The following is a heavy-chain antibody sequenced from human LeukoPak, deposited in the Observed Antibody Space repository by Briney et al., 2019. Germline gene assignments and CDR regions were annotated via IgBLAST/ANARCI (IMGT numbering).Heavy chain of an antibody. CDR2: IIPIFGTA. CDR3: ARRYYYGSGNPMSWFDP. J-gene: IGHJ5*02. CDR1: GGTFSSYA. D-gene: IGHD3-10*01. Sequence: GASVKVSCKAPGGTFSSYAISWVRQAPGQGLEWMGGIIPIFGTANYAQKFQGRVTITADESTSTAYMELSSLRSEDTAVYYCARRYYYGSGNPMSWFDPWGQGTLVTVSS. V-gene: IGHV1-69*13.